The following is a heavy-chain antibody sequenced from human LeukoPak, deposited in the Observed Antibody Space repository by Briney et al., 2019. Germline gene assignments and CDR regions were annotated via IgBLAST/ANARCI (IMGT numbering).Heavy chain of an antibody. CDR1: GFSFSSFW. CDR2: IKDDGSVK. V-gene: IGHV3-7*03. Sequence: GGSLRLSCTASGFSFSSFWMSWVRQAPGKGLEWVANIKDDGSVKNHVDSLKGRFSISRDNARNSLYLQISSLRAEDTAVYYCAREVVATASAFVCWGQGTLVTVSS. J-gene: IGHJ4*02. CDR3: AREVVATASAFVC. D-gene: IGHD2-21*01.